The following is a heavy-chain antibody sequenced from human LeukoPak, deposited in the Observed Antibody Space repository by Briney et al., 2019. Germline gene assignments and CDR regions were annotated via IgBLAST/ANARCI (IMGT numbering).Heavy chain of an antibody. CDR2: INHSGST. D-gene: IGHD3-22*01. CDR1: GGSFSGYY. Sequence: SETLSLTCAVYGGSFSGYYWSWIRPPPGKGLEWIGEINHSGSTNYNPSLKSRVTISVDTSKNQFSLKLSSVTAADTAVYYCARTGGLDSSGYDYWGQGTLVTVSS. CDR3: ARTGGLDSSGYDY. J-gene: IGHJ4*02. V-gene: IGHV4-34*01.